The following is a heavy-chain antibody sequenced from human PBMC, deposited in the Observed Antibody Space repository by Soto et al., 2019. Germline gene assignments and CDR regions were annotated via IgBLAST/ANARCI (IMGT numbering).Heavy chain of an antibody. CDR3: ARGRYESSGYSQGDNWCDP. D-gene: IGHD3-22*01. CDR1: GGSISSGGYY. V-gene: IGHV4-31*03. CDR2: IYYSGST. J-gene: IGHJ5*02. Sequence: QVQLQESGPGLVKPSQTLSLTCTVSGGSISSGGYYWSWIRQHPGKGLEWIGYIYYSGSTYYNPSLKSRVTVSVDTSKNQFSLKLSSVTAADTAVYYCARGRYESSGYSQGDNWCDPWGQGTLVTVSS.